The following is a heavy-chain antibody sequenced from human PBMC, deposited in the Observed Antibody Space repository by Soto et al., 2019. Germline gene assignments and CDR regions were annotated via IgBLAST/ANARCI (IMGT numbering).Heavy chain of an antibody. CDR3: ARDSERLGPRGNAALDI. CDR1: GYTFSTYT. D-gene: IGHD1-26*01. CDR2: INAGSGNT. V-gene: IGHV1-3*01. J-gene: IGHJ3*02. Sequence: QAQLVQSGAEMKKPGASVKVSCKAAGYTFSTYTMNWVRQAPGQSLEWMGWINAGSGNTKYSQNSQGRVNITRDTSASTVYTALTGLKAEDTAMYYCARDSERLGPRGNAALDIWGQGTMVTVSS.